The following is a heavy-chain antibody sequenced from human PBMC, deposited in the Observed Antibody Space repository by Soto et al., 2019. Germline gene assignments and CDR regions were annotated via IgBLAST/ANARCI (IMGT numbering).Heavy chain of an antibody. CDR2: ITWDGDST. CDR1: GFTFDDHT. V-gene: IGHV3-43*01. Sequence: GGTLRLSCAVSGFTFDDHTRHWVRQVPGKGLEWVSLITWDGDSTFYTDSVKGRFTIYRDNTERSLFLQMNSLRIEDTALYYSAREQNRTFDFCGQGTLVTVSS. J-gene: IGHJ4*02. CDR3: AREQNRTFDF.